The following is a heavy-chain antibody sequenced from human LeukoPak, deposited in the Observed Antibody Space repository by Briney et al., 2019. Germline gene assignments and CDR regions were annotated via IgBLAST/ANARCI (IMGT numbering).Heavy chain of an antibody. CDR3: ARDLASNYGGNSGSYYYGMDV. J-gene: IGHJ6*02. CDR2: ISAYNGNT. CDR1: GYTFTSYG. Sequence: GASVKVSCKASGYTFTSYGISWVRQAPGQGLEWMGWISAYNGNTNYAQKLQGRVTMTTDTSTSTAYMELSSLRSEDTAVYYCARDLASNYGGNSGSYYYGMDVWGQGTTVTVSS. D-gene: IGHD4-23*01. V-gene: IGHV1-18*01.